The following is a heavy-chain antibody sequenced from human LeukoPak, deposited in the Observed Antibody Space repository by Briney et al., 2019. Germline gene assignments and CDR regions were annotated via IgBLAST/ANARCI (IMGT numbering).Heavy chain of an antibody. Sequence: SETLSLTCTVSGGSISSGGYYWSWIRQHPGKSLEWIGYIYYSGSTYYNPSLKSRVTISVDTSKNQFSLKLSSVTAADTAVYYCARDDGVYFDYWGQGTLVTVSS. J-gene: IGHJ4*02. V-gene: IGHV4-31*03. CDR3: ARDDGVYFDY. CDR1: GGSISSGGYY. CDR2: IYYSGST. D-gene: IGHD4-17*01.